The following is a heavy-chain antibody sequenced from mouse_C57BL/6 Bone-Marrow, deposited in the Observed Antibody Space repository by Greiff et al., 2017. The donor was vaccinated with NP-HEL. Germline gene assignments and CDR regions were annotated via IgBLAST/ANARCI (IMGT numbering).Heavy chain of an antibody. CDR2: IYPRSGNT. CDR1: GYTFTSYG. Sequence: QVQLQQSGAELARPGASVKLSCKASGYTFTSYGISWVKQRNGQGLEWIGEIYPRSGNTYYNEKFKGQATLTADKSSSTAYMELRSLTSEDSAVYFCAVHYDGSSYASFDYWGQGTTLTVSS. J-gene: IGHJ2*01. D-gene: IGHD1-1*01. V-gene: IGHV1-81*01. CDR3: AVHYDGSSYASFDY.